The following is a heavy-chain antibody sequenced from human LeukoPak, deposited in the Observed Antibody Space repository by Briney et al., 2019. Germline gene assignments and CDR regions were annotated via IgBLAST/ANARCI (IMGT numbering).Heavy chain of an antibody. CDR3: ATMQDSSSSRTDY. V-gene: IGHV1-8*01. CDR1: GYTFTSYD. CDR2: MNPNSGNT. Sequence: AASVKVSCKASGYTFTSYDINWVRQATGHGLEWMGLMNPNSGNTGYAQKFQGRVTMTRNTSISTAYMELSSLRSEDTAVYYCATMQDSSSSRTDYWGQGTLVTVSS. J-gene: IGHJ4*02. D-gene: IGHD6-6*01.